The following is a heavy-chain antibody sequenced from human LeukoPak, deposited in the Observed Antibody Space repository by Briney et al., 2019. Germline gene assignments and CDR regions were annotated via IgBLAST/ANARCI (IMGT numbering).Heavy chain of an antibody. CDR2: IYHRGST. J-gene: IGHJ6*03. CDR1: GYSISSGYY. V-gene: IGHV4-38-2*02. D-gene: IGHD3-16*01. Sequence: SETLSLTCTVSGYSISSGYYWGWIRQPPGKGLEWIGSIYHRGSTYYNPSLKSRVTISVDTSKNQFSLKLSSVTAADTAVYYCARETSQKGAHYMDVWGEGTTVTISS. CDR3: ARETSQKGAHYMDV.